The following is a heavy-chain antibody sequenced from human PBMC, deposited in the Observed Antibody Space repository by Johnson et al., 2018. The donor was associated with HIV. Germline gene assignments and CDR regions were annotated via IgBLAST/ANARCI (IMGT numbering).Heavy chain of an antibody. D-gene: IGHD3-22*01. CDR2: IGTAGDT. J-gene: IGHJ3*02. CDR3: ARDQDWGYYDSTAFDI. V-gene: IGHV3-13*01. Sequence: GKGLEWVSSIGTAGDTYYPGSVKGRFTISRDNSKNTVYLQMSSLRAEDTAVYHCARDQDWGYYDSTAFDIWGQGTMVTVSS.